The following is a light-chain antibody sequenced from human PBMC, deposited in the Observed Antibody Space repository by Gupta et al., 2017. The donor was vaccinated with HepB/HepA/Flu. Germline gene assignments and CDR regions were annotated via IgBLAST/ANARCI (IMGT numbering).Light chain of an antibody. CDR2: AAS. CDR1: QSVNSNY. Sequence: EIVLTQSPGTLSLSPGERVTLSCRASQSVNSNYLAWYQQKPGQAPSLLIYAASSRATGIPDRFSGSGSGTDFTLTISRREPEDFAVHYCQQYGDSRPITFGHGTKVDIK. CDR3: QQYGDSRPIT. J-gene: IGKJ3*01. V-gene: IGKV3-20*01.